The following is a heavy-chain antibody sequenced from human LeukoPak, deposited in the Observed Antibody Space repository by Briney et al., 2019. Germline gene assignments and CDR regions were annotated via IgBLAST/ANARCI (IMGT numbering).Heavy chain of an antibody. CDR2: TYYSGST. Sequence: SETLSLTCTISGGSISSSTYYWGWIRQPPGKGLEWIGTTYYSGSTYYNPSLKSRVTLSVDTSKNQLLLNLRSVTAADTAMYYCAREFNGSPDYLGQGTLVTVSS. J-gene: IGHJ4*02. CDR3: AREFNGSPDY. D-gene: IGHD6-25*01. CDR1: GGSISSSTYY. V-gene: IGHV4-39*02.